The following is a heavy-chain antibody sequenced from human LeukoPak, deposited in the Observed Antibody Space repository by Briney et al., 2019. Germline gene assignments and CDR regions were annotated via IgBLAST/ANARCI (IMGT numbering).Heavy chain of an antibody. Sequence: PGGSLRLSCAASGFTFGSYSMNWVRQAPGKGLEWVSSISSSSSYIYYADSVKGRFTISRDNAKNSLYLQMNSLRAEDTAVYYCARGPIPDNQYDYWGQGTLVTVSS. J-gene: IGHJ4*02. V-gene: IGHV3-21*01. D-gene: IGHD1-14*01. CDR1: GFTFGSYS. CDR3: ARGPIPDNQYDY. CDR2: ISSSSSYI.